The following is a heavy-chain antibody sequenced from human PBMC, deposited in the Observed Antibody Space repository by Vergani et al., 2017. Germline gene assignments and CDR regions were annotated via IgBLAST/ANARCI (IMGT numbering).Heavy chain of an antibody. CDR3: ASQGVATVTDNWFDP. V-gene: IGHV1-69*17. CDR1: GGTFRSYA. CDR2: IIPIFGIA. Sequence: QVQLVQSGAEVKKPGSSVKVSCKASGGTFRSYAISWVRQAPGQGLEWMGGIIPIFGIANYAQKFQGRVPITADKSTSTAYMELSSLRSEDTAVYYCASQGVATVTDNWFDPWGQGTLVTVSS. J-gene: IGHJ5*02. D-gene: IGHD4-11*01.